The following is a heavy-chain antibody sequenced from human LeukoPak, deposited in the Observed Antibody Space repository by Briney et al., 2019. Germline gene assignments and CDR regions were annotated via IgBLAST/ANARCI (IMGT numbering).Heavy chain of an antibody. J-gene: IGHJ4*02. Sequence: ASVKVSCKASGYTFTSYAMHWVRQAPGQRLEWMGWINAGNGNTKYSQKLQGRVTMTTDTSTSTAYMELRGLRSDDTAVYYCARVVGGSYYSANCFDYWGQGTLVTVSS. CDR2: INAGNGNT. CDR3: ARVVGGSYYSANCFDY. V-gene: IGHV1-3*01. CDR1: GYTFTSYA. D-gene: IGHD1-26*01.